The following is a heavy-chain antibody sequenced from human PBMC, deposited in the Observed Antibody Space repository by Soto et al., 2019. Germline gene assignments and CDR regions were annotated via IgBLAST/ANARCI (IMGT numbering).Heavy chain of an antibody. Sequence: GGSLRRSCAGSGFTLNSYSMNWVRQAPGKGLEWVSYLSSSRSTKYYADSVKGRFTISRDDAKNSLYLQMNSLRDDDAAVYFCVRGRSDSLMDVWGQGTTVTVSS. CDR3: VRGRSDSLMDV. CDR2: LSSSRSTK. CDR1: GFTLNSYS. J-gene: IGHJ6*02. V-gene: IGHV3-48*02.